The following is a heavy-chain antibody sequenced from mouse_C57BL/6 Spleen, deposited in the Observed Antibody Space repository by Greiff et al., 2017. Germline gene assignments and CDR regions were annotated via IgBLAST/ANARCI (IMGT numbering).Heavy chain of an antibody. V-gene: IGHV1-80*01. D-gene: IGHD1-1*01. CDR1: GYAFSSYW. CDR2: IYPGDGDT. CDR3: ARGDYGSSYRYFDY. J-gene: IGHJ2*01. Sequence: QVQLKESGAELVKPGASVKISCKASGYAFSSYWMNWVKQRPGKGLEWIGQIYPGDGDTNYNGKFKGKATLTADKSSSTAYMQLSSLTAEDSAVYFCARGDYGSSYRYFDYWGQGTTLTVSS.